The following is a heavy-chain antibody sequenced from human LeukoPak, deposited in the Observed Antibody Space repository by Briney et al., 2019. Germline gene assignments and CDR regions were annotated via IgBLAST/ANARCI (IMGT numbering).Heavy chain of an antibody. CDR1: GFIVSGNY. Sequence: GGSLRLSCAASGFIVSGNYMNWVRQAPGKGLEWVSLINSGGSGYYSDSVRGRFTISRDNSKNTLYLQMNSLRAEDTAVYYCASSEIHHFFDYWGQGTLVTVSS. J-gene: IGHJ4*02. CDR3: ASSEIHHFFDY. V-gene: IGHV3-53*01. CDR2: INSGGSG. D-gene: IGHD1-14*01.